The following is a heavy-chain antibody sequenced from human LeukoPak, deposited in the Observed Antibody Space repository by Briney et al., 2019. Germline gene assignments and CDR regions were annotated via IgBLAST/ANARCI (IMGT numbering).Heavy chain of an antibody. CDR3: ARDGSWGDYQFYFYMDV. D-gene: IGHD2-2*01. V-gene: IGHV3-23*01. Sequence: GGSLRLSCEASGFTFCSFAMSWVRQAPGKGLEWLSGISASGYYIYYADSVKGRFTISRDNSKNTLYIEMNSLRAEDTAVYYCARDGSWGDYQFYFYMDVWGKGTTVTVSS. CDR2: ISASGYYI. CDR1: GFTFCSFA. J-gene: IGHJ6*03.